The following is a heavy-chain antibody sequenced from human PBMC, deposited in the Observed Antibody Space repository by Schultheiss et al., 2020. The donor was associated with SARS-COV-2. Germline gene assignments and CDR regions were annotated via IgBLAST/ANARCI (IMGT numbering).Heavy chain of an antibody. V-gene: IGHV2-70*11. CDR2: IDWDDDK. CDR1: GFSLSTSGVG. D-gene: IGHD6-13*01. J-gene: IGHJ4*02. Sequence: SGPTLVKPTQTLTLTCTFSGFSLSTSGVGVGWIRQPPGKALEWLARIDWDDDKYYSTSLKTRLTISKDTSKNQVVLTMTNMDPVVTATYYCARCIAAAGALVDYWGQGTLVTVSS. CDR3: ARCIAAAGALVDY.